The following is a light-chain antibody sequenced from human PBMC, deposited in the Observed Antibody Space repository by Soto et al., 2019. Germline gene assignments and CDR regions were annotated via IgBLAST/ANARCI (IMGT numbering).Light chain of an antibody. V-gene: IGKV2-28*01. CDR2: LGS. Sequence: DIVMTQSPLSLPVTPGEPASVSCRSSQSLLYSNGNNYLDWYVQKPGQSPQLLIYLGSNRASGVTDRFSGSGSGTDFTLKINRVEAEDVGVYYCMQALHTPYTFGQGTKLEIK. CDR1: QSLLYSNGNNY. J-gene: IGKJ2*01. CDR3: MQALHTPYT.